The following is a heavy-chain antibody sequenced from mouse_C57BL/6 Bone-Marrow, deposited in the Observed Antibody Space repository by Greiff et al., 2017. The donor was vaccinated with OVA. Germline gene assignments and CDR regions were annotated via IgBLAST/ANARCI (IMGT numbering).Heavy chain of an antibody. J-gene: IGHJ1*03. CDR1: GYTFTNYW. V-gene: IGHV1-63*01. D-gene: IGHD2-5*01. CDR2: IYSGGGYT. Sequence: VKLQESGAELVRPGTSVKMSCKASGYTFTNYWIGWAKQRPGHGLEWIGDIYSGGGYTNYNEKFKGKATLTADKSSSTAYMQFSSLTSEDSAIYYCARGGYSNYPYWYFDVWGTGTTVTVSS. CDR3: ARGGYSNYPYWYFDV.